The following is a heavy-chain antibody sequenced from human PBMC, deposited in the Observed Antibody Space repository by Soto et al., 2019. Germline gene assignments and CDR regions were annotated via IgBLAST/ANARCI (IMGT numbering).Heavy chain of an antibody. CDR1: GYSFTIYW. V-gene: IGHV5-51*01. J-gene: IGHJ4*01. CDR2: IYPYDSDT. CDR3: ARHLVGSTRGNFDY. Sequence: PGESLKISCKGSGYSFTIYWIGWVRQMPGKGMEWMGNIYPYDSDTRYSPSFQGQVTISADTSITTAYLQWSGLRASDTAMYFCARHLVGSTRGNFDYWGQGTLVTVSS. D-gene: IGHD2-2*01.